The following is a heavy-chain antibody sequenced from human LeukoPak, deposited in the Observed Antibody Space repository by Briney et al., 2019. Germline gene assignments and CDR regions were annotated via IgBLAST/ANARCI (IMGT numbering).Heavy chain of an antibody. Sequence: GESLKISCKGSGYSFTSYWIGWVRQMPGKGLEWMGIIYPGDPDTRYSPSFQGQVTISADKSISTAYLQWSGLKASDTAMYYCARHLTMITVPRDAFDIWGQGTMVTVSS. CDR1: GYSFTSYW. CDR3: ARHLTMITVPRDAFDI. CDR2: IYPGDPDT. D-gene: IGHD3-16*01. V-gene: IGHV5-51*01. J-gene: IGHJ3*02.